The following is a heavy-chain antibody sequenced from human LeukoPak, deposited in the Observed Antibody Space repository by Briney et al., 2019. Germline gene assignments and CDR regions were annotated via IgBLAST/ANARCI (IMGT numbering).Heavy chain of an antibody. V-gene: IGHV4-38-2*02. CDR3: ASRPYCSGGSCYMGGFNI. CDR2: IYHSGST. CDR1: GYSISSDYY. D-gene: IGHD2-15*01. Sequence: SETLSLTCTVSGYSISSDYYWGWIRQPPGKGLEWIGSIYHSGSTNYNPSLRSRVTISIDKSKNQLSLNLSSVTAADTAVYYCASRPYCSGGSCYMGGFNIWGQGTMVTVSS. J-gene: IGHJ3*02.